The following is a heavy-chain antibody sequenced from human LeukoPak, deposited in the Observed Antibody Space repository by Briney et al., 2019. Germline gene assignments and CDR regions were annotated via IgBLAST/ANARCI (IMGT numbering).Heavy chain of an antibody. D-gene: IGHD2-21*02. CDR2: ISYDGSNK. CDR3: ARVRGTALVNMYFDY. V-gene: IGHV3-30*03. J-gene: IGHJ4*02. Sequence: GGSLRLSCAASGFSFSSYGMHWVRQAPGKGPEWVAVISYDGSNKYYADSVKGRFTISRDNAKNSLYLQMNSLRDEDTAVYYCARVRGTALVNMYFDYWSQGTLVTVSS. CDR1: GFSFSSYG.